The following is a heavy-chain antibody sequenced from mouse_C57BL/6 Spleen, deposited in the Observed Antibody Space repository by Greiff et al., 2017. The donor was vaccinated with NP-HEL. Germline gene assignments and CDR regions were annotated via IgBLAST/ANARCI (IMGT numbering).Heavy chain of an antibody. J-gene: IGHJ3*01. CDR2: IDPETGGT. Sequence: LVESGAELVRPGASVTLSCKASGYTFTDYEMHWVKQTPVHGLEWIGAIDPETGGTAYNQKFKGKAILTADKSSSTAYMELRSLTSEDSAVYYCTRRLGGFAYWGQGTLVTVSA. V-gene: IGHV1-15*01. CDR1: GYTFTDYE. CDR3: TRRLGGFAY. D-gene: IGHD2-4*01.